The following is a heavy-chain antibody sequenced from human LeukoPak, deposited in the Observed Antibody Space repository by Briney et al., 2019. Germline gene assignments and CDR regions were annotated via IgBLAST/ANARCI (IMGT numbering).Heavy chain of an antibody. Sequence: GGSLRLSCAASGFTFSSYGMHWVRQAPGKGLEWVSFIRYDGTNEYYADSVRGRFTISRDNSKNTLYLQMNSLRPEDTAVYYCARVEAVYYYGSASPYSPYWGQGTLVTVSS. D-gene: IGHD3-10*01. V-gene: IGHV3-30*02. J-gene: IGHJ4*02. CDR1: GFTFSSYG. CDR2: IRYDGTNE. CDR3: ARVEAVYYYGSASPYSPY.